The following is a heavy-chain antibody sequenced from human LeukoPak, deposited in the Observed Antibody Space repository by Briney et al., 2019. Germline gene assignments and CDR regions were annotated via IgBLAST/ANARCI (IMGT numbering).Heavy chain of an antibody. V-gene: IGHV3-48*01. CDR2: ISSSSSAI. D-gene: IGHD6-6*01. CDR1: GFTSSSYS. Sequence: PGGSLRLSCAASGFTSSSYSTNWVRQAPGKGLEWVSYISSSSSAIYYADSVKGRFTISRDNAKNSLFLQMNSLRADDTAVYYCAREYSSTSGRAFDIWGQGTMVTVSS. CDR3: AREYSSTSGRAFDI. J-gene: IGHJ3*02.